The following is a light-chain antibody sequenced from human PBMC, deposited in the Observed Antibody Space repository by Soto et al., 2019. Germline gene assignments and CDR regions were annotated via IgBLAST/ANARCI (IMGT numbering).Light chain of an antibody. CDR3: QQYYNTPLT. CDR1: QSVLYSSNNNNY. Sequence: IVMTQSPDSLAVSLGERATINCKSSQSVLYSSNNNNYLAWYQQKPGQPPKLLIYWASTRESGVPDRFSGSGSGTDFTLTISSLQAEDVAVYYCQQYYNTPLTFGGGTKVDIK. J-gene: IGKJ4*01. CDR2: WAS. V-gene: IGKV4-1*01.